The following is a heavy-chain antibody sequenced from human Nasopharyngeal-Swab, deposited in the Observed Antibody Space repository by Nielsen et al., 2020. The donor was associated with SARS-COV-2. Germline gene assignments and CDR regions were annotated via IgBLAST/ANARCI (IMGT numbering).Heavy chain of an antibody. CDR1: GLSFSGDW. CDR2: IKNDGSEK. D-gene: IGHD3-3*01. J-gene: IGHJ6*03. CDR3: AKITADYDFWSHQYYYYMDV. V-gene: IGHV3-7*03. Sequence: SLKTSCAATGLSFSGDWMTLVRQAPGKRQEWVANIKNDGSEKYSGDSVKGRFTISRDNAKTSLFLQMSTLSAEDTAVYYCAKITADYDFWSHQYYYYMDVWGKGTTVTVSS.